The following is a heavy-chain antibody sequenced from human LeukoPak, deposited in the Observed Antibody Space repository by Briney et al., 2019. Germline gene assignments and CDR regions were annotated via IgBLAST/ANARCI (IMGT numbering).Heavy chain of an antibody. D-gene: IGHD6-19*01. J-gene: IGHJ6*03. V-gene: IGHV4-39*01. CDR2: IYYSGST. Sequence: SETLSLTCTVSGGSISSSSYYWGWIRQPPGKGLEWIGSIYYSGSTYYNPSLKSRVTISVDTSKNQFSLKLSSVTAADTAVYYCARLAGEGSGRYYYHYMDVWGKGTTVTISS. CDR3: ARLAGEGSGRYYYHYMDV. CDR1: GGSISSSSYY.